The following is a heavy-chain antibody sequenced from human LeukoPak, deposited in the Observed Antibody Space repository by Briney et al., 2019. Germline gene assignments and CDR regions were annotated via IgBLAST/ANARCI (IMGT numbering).Heavy chain of an antibody. V-gene: IGHV1-46*01. D-gene: IGHD2-2*01. CDR2: INPSGGGP. CDR3: ARVRYCTSTSCPDFDC. Sequence: ASVKVSCKASVYTLTSYYMHWVRQAPGQGLEWMGMINPSGGGPNYTQRSQGRVTMTRDTSTSTVYMELSSLRPEDTSVYACARVRYCTSTSCPDFDCWGEGNLVTVSS. J-gene: IGHJ4*02. CDR1: VYTLTSYY.